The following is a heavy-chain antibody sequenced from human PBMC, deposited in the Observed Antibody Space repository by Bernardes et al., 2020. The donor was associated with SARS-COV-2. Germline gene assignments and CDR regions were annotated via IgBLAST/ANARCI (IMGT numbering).Heavy chain of an antibody. Sequence: GGSLRLSCAASGFTFSNYALHWVRQAPGKGLEWVAVNEYYTDSVKGRFTISRDNSKNTLYLQMNSLRPEDTAVYYCATTRGYQLLYSYGMDVWGQGTTVTVSS. V-gene: IGHV3-30*04. J-gene: IGHJ6*02. CDR3: ATTRGYQLLYSYGMDV. CDR2: NE. CDR1: GFTFSNYA. D-gene: IGHD2-2*02.